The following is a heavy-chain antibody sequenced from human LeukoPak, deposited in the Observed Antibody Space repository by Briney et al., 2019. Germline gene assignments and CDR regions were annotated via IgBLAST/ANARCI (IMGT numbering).Heavy chain of an antibody. CDR3: ARVGGSNWRGNNWFDP. CDR1: GGSISSSNW. Sequence: SGTLSLTCAVSGGSISSSNWWSWVRQPPGKGLEWIGEIYHSGSTNYNPSLKSRVTISVDKSKNQFSLKLSSVTAADTAVYYCARVGGSNWRGNNWFDPWGQGTLVTVSS. D-gene: IGHD6-13*01. J-gene: IGHJ5*02. CDR2: IYHSGST. V-gene: IGHV4-4*02.